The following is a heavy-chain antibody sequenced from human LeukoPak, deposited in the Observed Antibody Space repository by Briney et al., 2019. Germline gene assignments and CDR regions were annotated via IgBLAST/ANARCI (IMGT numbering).Heavy chain of an antibody. D-gene: IGHD1-1*01. CDR1: GFTFSDYY. CDR2: ISSSGSTI. Sequence: PGGSLRLSCAASGFTFSDYYMSWIRQAPGKGLEWVSYISSSGSTIYHADSVKGRFTISRDNAKNSLYLQMNSLRAEDTAVYYCAREKLAANDAFDIWGQGTMVTVSS. V-gene: IGHV3-11*01. J-gene: IGHJ3*02. CDR3: AREKLAANDAFDI.